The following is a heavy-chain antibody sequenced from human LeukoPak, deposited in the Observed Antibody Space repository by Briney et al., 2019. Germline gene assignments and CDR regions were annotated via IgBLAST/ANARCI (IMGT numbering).Heavy chain of an antibody. V-gene: IGHV3-7*01. J-gene: IGHJ4*02. CDR1: GFTFSSYW. D-gene: IGHD2-15*01. Sequence: GGSLRLSCAASGFTFSSYWMTWVRQAPGKGLEWVANIKQDGSEKKYVDSVKGRFTISRDNAKNSLYLQMNCLRAEDTAVYYCARAPRSFSSWTFDYWGQGTLVTVSS. CDR2: IKQDGSEK. CDR3: ARAPRSFSSWTFDY.